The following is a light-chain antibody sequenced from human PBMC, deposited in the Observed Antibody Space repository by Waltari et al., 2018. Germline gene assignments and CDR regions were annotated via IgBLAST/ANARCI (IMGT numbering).Light chain of an antibody. J-gene: IGKJ1*01. Sequence: AIQLTQSPSFLSASVGDSVTITCRTSQATNSALAWYQQKPGKAPKLLIYDASNLESGVPSRFSGSGSGTEFTLTISSLQPDDFATYYCQHYNSYSCTFGQGTKVEIK. CDR2: DAS. CDR1: QATNSA. V-gene: IGKV1-13*02. CDR3: QHYNSYSCT.